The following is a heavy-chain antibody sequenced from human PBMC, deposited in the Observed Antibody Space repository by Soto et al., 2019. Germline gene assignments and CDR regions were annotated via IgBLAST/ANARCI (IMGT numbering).Heavy chain of an antibody. CDR2: IYYSGST. Sequence: PSETLSLTCTVSGGSISSGDYYWSWIRQPPGKGLEWIGYIYYSGSTYYNPSLKSRVTISVDTSKNQFSLKLSSVTAADTAVYYCARDIGNMVRGVNWFDPWGQGTLVTVSS. V-gene: IGHV4-30-4*01. CDR1: GGSISSGDYY. D-gene: IGHD3-10*01. J-gene: IGHJ5*02. CDR3: ARDIGNMVRGVNWFDP.